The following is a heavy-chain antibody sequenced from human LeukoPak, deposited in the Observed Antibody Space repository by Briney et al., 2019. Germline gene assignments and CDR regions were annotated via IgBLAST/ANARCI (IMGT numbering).Heavy chain of an antibody. D-gene: IGHD2-15*01. CDR1: GGSFIGYY. CDR2: INHSGST. Sequence: PSETLSLTFAVYGGSFIGYYWSWIRQPPGKGLEWIGEINHSGSTNYNPSLKSRVTISVDTSKNQFSLKLSSVTAADTAVYYCARHVGAAATGWYYYYYYMDVWGKGTTVTISS. CDR3: ARHVGAAATGWYYYYYYMDV. V-gene: IGHV4-34*01. J-gene: IGHJ6*03.